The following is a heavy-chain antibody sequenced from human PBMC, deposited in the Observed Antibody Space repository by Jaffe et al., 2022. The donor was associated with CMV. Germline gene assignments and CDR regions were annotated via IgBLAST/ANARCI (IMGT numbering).Heavy chain of an antibody. J-gene: IGHJ4*02. Sequence: EVQLVESGGGLVQPGGSLRLFCAASGFTFSASSMSWVRQTPGKGLEWVSAIIGSGDTTYYVDSVKGRFAISRDNSKNTLYLQLNSLRAEDTAIYYCAKSFRGIIINFDYWGQGTLVTVSS. CDR2: IIGSGDTT. D-gene: IGHD3-10*01. CDR3: AKSFRGIIINFDY. CDR1: GFTFSASS. V-gene: IGHV3-23*04.